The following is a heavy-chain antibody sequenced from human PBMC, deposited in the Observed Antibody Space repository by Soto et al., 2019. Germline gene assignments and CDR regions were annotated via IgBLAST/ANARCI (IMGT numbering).Heavy chain of an antibody. CDR2: ISHSGST. Sequence: QVQLQQWGAGLLKPSETLSLTCTVYGGSFSGNYWSWIRQPPGMGLEWIGEISHSGSTNYNPSLKSRVTISVDTSKNQFSLKLSSVTAADTAMYYCARGHLPGGNTFYYDYWGRGTLVTVSS. V-gene: IGHV4-34*01. CDR3: ARGHLPGGNTFYYDY. D-gene: IGHD2-15*01. J-gene: IGHJ4*02. CDR1: GGSFSGNY.